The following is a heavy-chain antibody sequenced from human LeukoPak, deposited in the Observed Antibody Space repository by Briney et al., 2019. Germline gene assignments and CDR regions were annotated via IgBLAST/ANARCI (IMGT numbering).Heavy chain of an antibody. CDR2: ISWNSGSI. CDR1: GFTFDDYA. D-gene: IGHD6-19*01. Sequence: PGGSLRLSCAGSGFTFDDYAMHWVRQTPGKGLEWVSGISWNSGSIAYADSVKDRFTISRDNAKNSLYLQMDSLRAEDTAFYYCAKVKSSGWTSDAFDIWGQGTMVTVSS. V-gene: IGHV3-9*01. J-gene: IGHJ3*02. CDR3: AKVKSSGWTSDAFDI.